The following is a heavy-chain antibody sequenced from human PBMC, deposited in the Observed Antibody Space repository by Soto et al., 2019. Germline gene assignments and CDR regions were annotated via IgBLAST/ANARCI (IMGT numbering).Heavy chain of an antibody. CDR1: GGSISSYY. CDR3: ARRPKDYYYYMDV. J-gene: IGHJ6*03. V-gene: IGHV4-59*08. Sequence: SETLSLTCTVSGGSISSYYWSWIRQPPGKGLEWIGYIYYSGSTNYNPSLKSRVTISVDTSKNQFSLKLSSVTAADTAVYYCARRPKDYYYYMDVWGKGTTVTVSS. CDR2: IYYSGST.